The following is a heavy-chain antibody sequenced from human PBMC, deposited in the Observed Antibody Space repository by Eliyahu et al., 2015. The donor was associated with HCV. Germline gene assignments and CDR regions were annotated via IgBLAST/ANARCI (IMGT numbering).Heavy chain of an antibody. D-gene: IGHD3-22*01. CDR2: ISWNSGSI. J-gene: IGHJ4*02. CDR1: GFXFXXYA. CDR3: AKDKDSSGSILDY. Sequence: EVQLVESGGGLVQPGRSLRLSCAASGFXFXXYAMHWVRQAPGKGLEWVSGISWNSGSIGYADSVKGRFTISRDNAKNSLYLQMNSLRAEDTALYYCAKDKDSSGSILDYWGQGTLVTVSX. V-gene: IGHV3-9*01.